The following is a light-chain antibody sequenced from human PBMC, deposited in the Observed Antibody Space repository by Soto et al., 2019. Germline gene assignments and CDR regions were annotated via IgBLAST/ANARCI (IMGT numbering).Light chain of an antibody. Sequence: QSALAQPASVSGSPGQSVTISCTGTSSDVGAYKYVSWYQQHPGKAPKLMTYEVSNRPSGVSNRFSGSKSGNTASLTISGLQADDEADYYCNSYAGDIIRFVFGTGTKVTVL. CDR1: SSDVGAYKY. CDR2: EVS. V-gene: IGLV2-14*01. J-gene: IGLJ1*01. CDR3: NSYAGDIIRFV.